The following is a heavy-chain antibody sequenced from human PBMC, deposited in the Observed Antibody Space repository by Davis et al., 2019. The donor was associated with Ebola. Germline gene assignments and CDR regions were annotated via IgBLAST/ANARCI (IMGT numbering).Heavy chain of an antibody. CDR3: ASEYYDFGRVMDV. V-gene: IGHV4-4*07. Sequence: PSETLSLTCTVSGGSISSYYWSWIRQPAGKGLEWIGRIYTSGSTYYNPSLKSRVTISVDTSKNQFSLKLSSVTAADTAYYCASEYYDFGRVMDVWGKGTTVTVSS. CDR1: GGSISSYY. CDR2: IYTSGST. D-gene: IGHD3-3*01. J-gene: IGHJ6*03.